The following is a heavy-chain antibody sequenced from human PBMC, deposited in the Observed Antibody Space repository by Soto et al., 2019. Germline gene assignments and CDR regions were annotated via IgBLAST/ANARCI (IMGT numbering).Heavy chain of an antibody. CDR1: GGTFSSYT. CDR2: IIPILGIA. CDR3: ARDLRSSSHEMGY. D-gene: IGHD6-6*01. J-gene: IGHJ4*02. V-gene: IGHV1-69*08. Sequence: QVQLVQSGAEVKKPGSSVKVSCKASGGTFSSYTISWVRQAPGQGLEWMGRIIPILGIANYAQKFQGRVTITADKSTSTAYMELSSLRSEDTAVYYCARDLRSSSHEMGYWGQGTLVTVSS.